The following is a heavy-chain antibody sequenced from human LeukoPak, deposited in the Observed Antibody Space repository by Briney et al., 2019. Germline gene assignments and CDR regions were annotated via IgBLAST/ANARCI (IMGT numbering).Heavy chain of an antibody. Sequence: ASVKVSCKASGHTFISYYIHWVRQAPGQGLEWMGLINPSGGNTFYAQKFQGRVTMTRDTSISTAYMELSSLTSEDTAVYFCVGGAPNWGFDFWGQGTLVTVSS. CDR2: INPSGGNT. CDR3: VGGAPNWGFDF. J-gene: IGHJ4*02. D-gene: IGHD7-27*01. V-gene: IGHV1-46*01. CDR1: GHTFISYY.